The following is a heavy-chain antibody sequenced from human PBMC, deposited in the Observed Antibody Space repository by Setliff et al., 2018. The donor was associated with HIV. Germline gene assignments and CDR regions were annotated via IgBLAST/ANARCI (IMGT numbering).Heavy chain of an antibody. CDR3: ARGHMLITYYYYYYMDV. Sequence: SETLSLTCTVSGGSISSYYWSWIRQPPGKGMEWIGYIYYSGSTNYNPSLKSRVTISVDTSKNQFSLKLSSVTAADTAVYYCARGHMLITYYYYYYMDVWGKGTTVTVSS. D-gene: IGHD3-10*02. J-gene: IGHJ6*03. CDR2: IYYSGST. V-gene: IGHV4-59*01. CDR1: GGSISSYY.